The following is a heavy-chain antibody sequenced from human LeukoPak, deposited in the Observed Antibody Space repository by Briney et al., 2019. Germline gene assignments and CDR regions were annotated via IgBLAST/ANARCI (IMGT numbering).Heavy chain of an antibody. Sequence: GRSLRLSCAASGFTFSSYGMHWVRQAPGKGQEWVAVISYDGSNKYYADSVKGRFTISRDNSKNTLYLQTNSLRAEDTAVYYCARPVVGASSWFEPWGQGTLVTVSS. V-gene: IGHV3-30*03. J-gene: IGHJ5*02. CDR1: GFTFSSYG. CDR2: ISYDGSNK. CDR3: ARPVVGASSWFEP. D-gene: IGHD1-26*01.